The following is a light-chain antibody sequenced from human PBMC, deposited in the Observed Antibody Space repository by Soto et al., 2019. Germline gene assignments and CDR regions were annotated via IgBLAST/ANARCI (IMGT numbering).Light chain of an antibody. CDR1: QSVNSN. J-gene: IGKJ1*01. Sequence: ETVMTQSPATLSVSPGERATLSCRASQSVNSNLAWYQQKLGQAPRVLIYGASTRATGIPDRFSGSGSGTEFILTISSLQSEDFAVYYCQEYNTWTWTFGQGTKVDIK. CDR3: QEYNTWTWT. CDR2: GAS. V-gene: IGKV3-15*01.